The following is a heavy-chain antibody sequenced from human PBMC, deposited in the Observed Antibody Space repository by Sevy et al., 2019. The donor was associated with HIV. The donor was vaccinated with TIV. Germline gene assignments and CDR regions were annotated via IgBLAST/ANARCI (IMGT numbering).Heavy chain of an antibody. CDR1: GFTFAKYS. CDR3: AREGCTQPHDY. D-gene: IGHD2-8*01. Sequence: GGSLRLSCAASGFTFAKYSMSWVRQAPGKGLEWVSTFSFGCGRINYADSVKGRFTISRDDSKNTLFLQMNSLRAEDTATYVSAREGCTQPHDYWGQGTLVTVSS. V-gene: IGHV3-23*01. J-gene: IGHJ4*02. CDR2: FSFGCGRI.